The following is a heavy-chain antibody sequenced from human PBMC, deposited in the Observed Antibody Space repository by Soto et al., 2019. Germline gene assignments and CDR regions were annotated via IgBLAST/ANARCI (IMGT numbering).Heavy chain of an antibody. V-gene: IGHV4-34*01. CDR2: INRGGTT. CDR1: GGSFRDYY. CDR3: ARDIITVIGGEIYYYLGMDV. J-gene: IGHJ6*02. Sequence: SETLSLTCAVNGGSFRDYYWSWIRQPPGKGLEWIGEINRGGTTHYNPSLKRRVSISIDTSKNQFSLNLTSVTAADTATYFCARDIITVIGGEIYYYLGMDVWGQGTTVTVSS. D-gene: IGHD3-10*01.